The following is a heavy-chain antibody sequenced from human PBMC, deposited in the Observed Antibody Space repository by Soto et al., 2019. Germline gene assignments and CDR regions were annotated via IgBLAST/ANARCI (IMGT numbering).Heavy chain of an antibody. CDR3: TTVFEY. CDR1: GFTFTNYW. Sequence: LRLSFAASGFTFTNYWMHWVRQVPGKGLVWVSRIDGVGAGTSYSDSARGRFTISRDNAENMLYLQMNSLRAEDTAVYYCTTVFEYWGRGTLVTVSS. J-gene: IGHJ4*02. CDR2: IDGVGAGT. V-gene: IGHV3-74*01.